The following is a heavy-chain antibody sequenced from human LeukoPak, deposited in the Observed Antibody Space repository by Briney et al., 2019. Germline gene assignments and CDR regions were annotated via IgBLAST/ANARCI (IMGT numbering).Heavy chain of an antibody. CDR1: GYTFTSYY. V-gene: IGHV1-18*04. CDR2: ISAYNGNT. Sequence: ASVKVSCKASGYTFTSYYMHWVRQAPGQGLEWMGWISAYNGNTNYAQKLQGRVTMTTDTSTSTAYMELRSLRSDDTAVYYCARRPYDILTGYATYFDYWGKGTLVTVSS. CDR3: ARRPYDILTGYATYFDY. J-gene: IGHJ4*02. D-gene: IGHD3-9*01.